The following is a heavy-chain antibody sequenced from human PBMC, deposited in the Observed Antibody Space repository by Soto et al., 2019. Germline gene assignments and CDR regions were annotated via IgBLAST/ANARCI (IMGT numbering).Heavy chain of an antibody. CDR1: GFTFSSYG. Sequence: QAQLVESGGGVVQPGRSLRLSCAASGFTFSSYGMHWVRQAPGTGLEWVAVISYDGGLQHYADSVKGRFTISRDNSKNKVLMQMNRLRAEDTAVYYWVSDRGYGHASVPYSWGQGTLVSVSS. J-gene: IGHJ4*02. V-gene: IGHV3-30*03. CDR3: VSDRGYGHASVPYS. D-gene: IGHD5-18*01. CDR2: ISYDGGLQ.